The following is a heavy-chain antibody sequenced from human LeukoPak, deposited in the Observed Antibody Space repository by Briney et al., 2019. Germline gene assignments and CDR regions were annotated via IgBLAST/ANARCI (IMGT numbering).Heavy chain of an antibody. CDR3: ARETSVSTIDYYYYYMDV. V-gene: IGHV4-39*02. D-gene: IGHD4-17*01. CDR1: GVSISSSSYY. CDR2: IYYSGST. J-gene: IGHJ6*03. Sequence: SETLSLTCTVSGVSISSSSYYWGWIRQPPGKGLEWIGSIYYSGSTHYNPSLKSRVTISVDTSKNQFSLKLSSVTAADTAVYYCARETSVSTIDYYYYYMDVWGKGTTVTIPS.